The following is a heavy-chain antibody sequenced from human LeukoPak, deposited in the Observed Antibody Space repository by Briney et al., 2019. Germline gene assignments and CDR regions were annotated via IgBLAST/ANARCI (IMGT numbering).Heavy chain of an antibody. Sequence: SETLSLTCTVSGGSISSYYWSWVRQPPGKGLEWIGYIYYSGSTNYNPSLKSRVTIPVDTSKNQFSLKLSSVTAADTAVYYCARMEGYGVDYWGQGTLVTASS. CDR2: IYYSGST. J-gene: IGHJ4*02. D-gene: IGHD2-15*01. V-gene: IGHV4-59*01. CDR1: GGSISSYY. CDR3: ARMEGYGVDY.